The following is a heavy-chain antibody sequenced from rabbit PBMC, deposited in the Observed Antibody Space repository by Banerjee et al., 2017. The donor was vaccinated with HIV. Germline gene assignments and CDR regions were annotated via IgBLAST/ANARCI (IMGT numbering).Heavy chain of an antibody. V-gene: IGHV1S45*01. CDR3: TREVDSDGNAADGDYFKL. CDR1: GFSFTSNG. D-gene: IGHD6-1*01. J-gene: IGHJ4*01. CDR2: IYSSIGKT. Sequence: QEQLEESGGDLVKPGASLTLTCTASGFSFTSNGMCWVRQAPGKRLEWIACIYSSIGKTYYASWVNGRFTISKTSSTTVTLQMTSLTAADTATYFCTREVDSDGNAADGDYFKLWGPGTLVTVS.